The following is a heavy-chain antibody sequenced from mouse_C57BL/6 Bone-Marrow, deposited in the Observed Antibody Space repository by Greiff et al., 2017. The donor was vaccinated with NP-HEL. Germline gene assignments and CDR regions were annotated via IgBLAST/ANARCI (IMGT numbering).Heavy chain of an antibody. D-gene: IGHD1-1*01. J-gene: IGHJ1*03. V-gene: IGHV1-81*01. CDR1: GYTFTSYG. Sequence: QVQLQQSGAELARPGASVKLSCKASGYTFTSYGISWVKQRTGQGLEWIGEIYPRSGNTYYNEKFKGKATLTADKSSSTAYMELRSLTSEDSAVYFCARSGSSRRYFDVWGTGTTVTVSS. CDR2: IYPRSGNT. CDR3: ARSGSSRRYFDV.